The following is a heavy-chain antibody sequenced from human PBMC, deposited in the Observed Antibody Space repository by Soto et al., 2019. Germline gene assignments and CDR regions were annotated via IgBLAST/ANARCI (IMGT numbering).Heavy chain of an antibody. CDR3: ARDSLLWFGHSTYYFDY. D-gene: IGHD3-10*01. CDR1: GCTFSSYA. V-gene: IGHV1-69*01. J-gene: IGHJ4*02. CDR2: IIPIFGTA. Sequence: QVQLVQSGAEVKKPGSSVKVSCKASGCTFSSYAISWVRQAPGQGLEWMGGIIPIFGTANYAQKFQGRVTITADESKSTAYMELSSLRSEDTAVYYCARDSLLWFGHSTYYFDYWGQGTLVTVSS.